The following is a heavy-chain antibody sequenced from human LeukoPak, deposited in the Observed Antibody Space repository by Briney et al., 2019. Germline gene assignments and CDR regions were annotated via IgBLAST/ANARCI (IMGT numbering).Heavy chain of an antibody. CDR2: ISHSGTT. Sequence: SETLSLTCTVSGFSISSVYYWGWIRQPPGKGLEWIGSISHSGTTYYNPSLKSRVTISVDTSKNQFSLNLRSVTAADTAVYYCASESGSYRNFDYWGQGTLVTVSS. D-gene: IGHD1-26*01. CDR1: GFSISSVYY. CDR3: ASESGSYRNFDY. V-gene: IGHV4-38-2*02. J-gene: IGHJ4*02.